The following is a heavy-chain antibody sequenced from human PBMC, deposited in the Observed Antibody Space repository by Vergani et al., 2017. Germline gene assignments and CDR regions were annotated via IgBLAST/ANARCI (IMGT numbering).Heavy chain of an antibody. J-gene: IGHJ4*02. CDR3: AKFPLNITTPDRGDF. D-gene: IGHD1-1*01. V-gene: IGHV3-30*18. Sequence: HVQMVESGGGVVQPGRSLRLSCAVSGFRFSDYSMHWVRQAPGRGLEWVALISYDGDTTYYEDSVKGRFTISRDNSKNTLFLQMHCLRVEDTALYYCAKFPLNITTPDRGDFWGQGSLVTVSS. CDR2: ISYDGDTT. CDR1: GFRFSDYS.